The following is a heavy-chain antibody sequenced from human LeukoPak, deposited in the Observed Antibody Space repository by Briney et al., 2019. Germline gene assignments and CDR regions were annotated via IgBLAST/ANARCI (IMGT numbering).Heavy chain of an antibody. D-gene: IGHD3-22*01. CDR2: IYYSGST. CDR3: ARRVDSSGYFYYFDY. V-gene: IGHV4-59*08. Sequence: SETLSLTCTVSGGSISSYYWSWIRQPPGKGLEWIGYIYYSGSTNYNPSLKSRVTISVDTSKNQFSLKLSSVTAADTAVYYCARRVDSSGYFYYFDYWGQGTLVTVSS. CDR1: GGSISSYY. J-gene: IGHJ4*02.